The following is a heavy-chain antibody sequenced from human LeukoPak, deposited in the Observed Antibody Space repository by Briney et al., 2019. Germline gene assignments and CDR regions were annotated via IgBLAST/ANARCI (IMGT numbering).Heavy chain of an antibody. Sequence: SETLPLTCTVSGGSISSYYWSWIRQPPGKGLEWIGYIYYSGSTNYNPSLKSRVTISVDTSKNQFSLKLSSVTAADTAVYYCARGRQDVTMIVVVMTAVSYYLDVWGKGTTVTVS. CDR2: IYYSGST. CDR3: ARGRQDVTMIVVVMTAVSYYLDV. D-gene: IGHD3-22*01. CDR1: GGSISSYY. J-gene: IGHJ6*03. V-gene: IGHV4-59*12.